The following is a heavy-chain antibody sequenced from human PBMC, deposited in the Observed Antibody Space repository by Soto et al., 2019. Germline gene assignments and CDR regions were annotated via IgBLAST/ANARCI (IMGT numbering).Heavy chain of an antibody. CDR2: IDNGGTNT. D-gene: IGHD3-10*01. J-gene: IGHJ3*02. Sequence: GGSLRLSCAGSGYDFGGFWMHWVRQAPGKGLVWVSRIDNGGTNTVYADTVKGRFTISRDNAKNTLHLQMNSLRAEDTAVYYCAKDRGRPDAFNIWGQGTMVTVS. V-gene: IGHV3-74*01. CDR1: GYDFGGFW. CDR3: AKDRGRPDAFNI.